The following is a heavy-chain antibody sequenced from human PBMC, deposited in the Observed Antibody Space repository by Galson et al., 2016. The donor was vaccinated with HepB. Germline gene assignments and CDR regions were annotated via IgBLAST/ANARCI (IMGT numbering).Heavy chain of an antibody. CDR1: RFTFNKYR. Sequence: SLRLSCAASRFTFNKYRMHWLRRAPGKGLEWVAMISHDGNNKFYGDSLRGRCTISRDNSMNTLFLQMTSLRVEDTAVYYCARADLYRSGDTSYDAFDIWGQGTMVTVSS. J-gene: IGHJ3*02. CDR3: ARADLYRSGDTSYDAFDI. D-gene: IGHD2-15*01. CDR2: ISHDGNNK. V-gene: IGHV3-30*03.